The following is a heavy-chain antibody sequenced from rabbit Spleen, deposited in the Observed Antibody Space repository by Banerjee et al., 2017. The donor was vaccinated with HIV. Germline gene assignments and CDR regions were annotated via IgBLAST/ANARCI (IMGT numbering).Heavy chain of an antibody. J-gene: IGHJ2*01. V-gene: IGHV1S45*01. D-gene: IGHD2-1*01. CDR2: IYTGSGST. CDR3: ARMSANGYGDNGFDP. CDR1: GFSFSSSYY. Sequence: QEQLVESGGGLVQPEVSLTLTCTASGFSFSSSYYMCWVRQAPGKGLEWIGCIYTGSGSTDYASWAKGRFTISKTSSTTVTLQMTSLTAADTATYFCARMSANGYGDNGFDPWGQGTLVTVS.